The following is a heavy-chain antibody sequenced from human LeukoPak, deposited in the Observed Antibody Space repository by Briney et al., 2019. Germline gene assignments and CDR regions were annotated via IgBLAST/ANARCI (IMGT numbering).Heavy chain of an antibody. Sequence: GGSLRLSCAASGFTISSYEMNWVRQAPGKGLEWISYIHSSGSTIYYADSVKGRFTISRDNAKNSLYLQMNSLRAEDTAVYYCVRDKSGCCFDYWGQGTLATVSS. V-gene: IGHV3-48*03. CDR1: GFTISSYE. D-gene: IGHD1-26*01. CDR3: VRDKSGCCFDY. CDR2: IHSSGSTI. J-gene: IGHJ4*02.